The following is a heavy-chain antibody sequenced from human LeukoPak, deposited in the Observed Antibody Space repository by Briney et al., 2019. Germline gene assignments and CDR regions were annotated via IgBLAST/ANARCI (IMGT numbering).Heavy chain of an antibody. Sequence: PGGSLKLSCAASGFTFISYSMNWVRQAPGKGLEWVSSISSSSSSIYYADSVKGRFTISRDNAKNSLYLQMNSLRAEDTAMHYCARDRGYYDSGRYVPLDYWGQGTLVTVSS. CDR2: ISSSSSSI. CDR1: GFTFISYS. J-gene: IGHJ4*02. V-gene: IGHV3-21*01. D-gene: IGHD3-10*01. CDR3: ARDRGYYDSGRYVPLDY.